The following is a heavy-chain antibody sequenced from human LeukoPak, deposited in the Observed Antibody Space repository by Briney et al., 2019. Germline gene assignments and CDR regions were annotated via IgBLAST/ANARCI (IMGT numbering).Heavy chain of an antibody. J-gene: IGHJ4*02. CDR2: IYYSEST. Sequence: SQTLSLTCTVSGGSISSGDYYWSWIRQHPGTGLERIGYIYYSESTHYNPSLKSRITISVDTSKNQFSLKLSSVTAADTALYYCARVDSGSYPIDYWGQGTLVTVSS. D-gene: IGHD1-26*01. V-gene: IGHV4-31*03. CDR1: GGSISSGDYY. CDR3: ARVDSGSYPIDY.